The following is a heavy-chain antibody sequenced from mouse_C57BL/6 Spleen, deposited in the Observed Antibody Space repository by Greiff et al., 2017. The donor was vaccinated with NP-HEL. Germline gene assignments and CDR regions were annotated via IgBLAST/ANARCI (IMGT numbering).Heavy chain of an antibody. V-gene: IGHV5-17*01. CDR1: GFTFSDYG. D-gene: IGHD3-1*01. Sequence: EVKLVESGGGLVKPGGSLKLSCAASGFTFSDYGMHWVRQAPEKGLEWVAYISSGSSTIYYADTVKGRFTLSRDNAKNTLYLQMTSLRSEDTAMYYGARGATGTYGLFDYWGQGTTLTVSS. J-gene: IGHJ2*01. CDR2: ISSGSSTI. CDR3: ARGATGTYGLFDY.